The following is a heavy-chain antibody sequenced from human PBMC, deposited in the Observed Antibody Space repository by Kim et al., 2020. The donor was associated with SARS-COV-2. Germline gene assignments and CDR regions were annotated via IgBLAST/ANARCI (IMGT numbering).Heavy chain of an antibody. D-gene: IGHD2-2*01. J-gene: IGHJ6*02. CDR1: GFTFSSYG. CDR3: AKDQGRAIVPAAMRVPYYYYGMDV. V-gene: IGHV3-30*18. Sequence: GGSLRLSCAASGFTFSSYGMHWVRQAPGKGLEWVAVISYDGSNKYYADSVKGRFTISRDNSKNTLYLQMNSLRAEDTAVYYCAKDQGRAIVPAAMRVPYYYYGMDVWGQGTTVTVSS. CDR2: ISYDGSNK.